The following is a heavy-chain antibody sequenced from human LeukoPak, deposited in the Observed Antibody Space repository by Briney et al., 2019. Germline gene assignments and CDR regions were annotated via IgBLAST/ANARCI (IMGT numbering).Heavy chain of an antibody. J-gene: IGHJ4*02. Sequence: GGSLRLSCAASGFTFSGYAMTWVRQAPGKGLEWVSAISGSGGRTYYADSVKGGFTISRDNSKNTVYLQMNSLRAEDTAVYYCAKGYDILPIDYFDYWGQGTLVTVSS. D-gene: IGHD3-9*01. CDR1: GFTFSGYA. V-gene: IGHV3-23*01. CDR3: AKGYDILPIDYFDY. CDR2: ISGSGGRT.